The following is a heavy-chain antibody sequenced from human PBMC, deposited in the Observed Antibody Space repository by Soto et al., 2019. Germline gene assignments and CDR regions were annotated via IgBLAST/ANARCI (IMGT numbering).Heavy chain of an antibody. V-gene: IGHV3-33*01. D-gene: IGHD6-6*01. J-gene: IGHJ6*02. CDR3: ARDRQVVSLDYYYGMDV. Sequence: QVQLVESGGGVVQPGRSLRLSCAASGFTFSSYGMHWVRQAPGKGLEWVAVIWYDGSNKYYADSVKGRFTISRDNSKNTLYQQMNSLRAEDTAVYYCARDRQVVSLDYYYGMDVWGQGTTVTVSS. CDR1: GFTFSSYG. CDR2: IWYDGSNK.